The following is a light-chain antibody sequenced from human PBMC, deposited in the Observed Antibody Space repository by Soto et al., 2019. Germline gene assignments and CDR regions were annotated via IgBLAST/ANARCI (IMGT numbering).Light chain of an antibody. J-gene: IGLJ1*01. CDR3: QSFDSTLSGSYV. CDR1: SSNNGADYA. V-gene: IGLV1-40*01. Sequence: VLTHPTAVCGAPEQKVTISCTGSSSNNGADYAVHWYQQLPGTAPKLLIYDNTNRPSGVPDRFSGSKSGTSASLAITGLQGEDEADYYCQSFDSTLSGSYVFGTGTKVTVL. CDR2: DNT.